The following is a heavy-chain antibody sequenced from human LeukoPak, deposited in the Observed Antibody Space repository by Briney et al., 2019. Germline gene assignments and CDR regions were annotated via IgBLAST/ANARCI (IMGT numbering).Heavy chain of an antibody. Sequence: ASVKVSCKASGYTFTSYYMRWVRQAPGQGLEWMGIINPSGGSTSYAQKFQGRVTMTRDTSTSTVYMELSSLRSEDTAVYYCARDHFGVVIIGYYGMDVWGQGTTVTVSS. CDR1: GYTFTSYY. D-gene: IGHD3-3*01. CDR2: INPSGGST. CDR3: ARDHFGVVIIGYYGMDV. J-gene: IGHJ6*02. V-gene: IGHV1-46*01.